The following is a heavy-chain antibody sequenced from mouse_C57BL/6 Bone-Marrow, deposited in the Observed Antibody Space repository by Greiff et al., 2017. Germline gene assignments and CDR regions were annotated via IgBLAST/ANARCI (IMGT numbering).Heavy chain of an antibody. CDR3: ARYLPPYAMDY. CDR1: GYSITSGYY. Sequence: VQLKESGPGLVKPSQSLSLTCSVTGYSITSGYYWNWIRQFPGNKLEWMGYISYDGSNNYNPSLKNRISITRDTSKNQFFLKLNSVTTEDTATYYCARYLPPYAMDYWGQGTSVTVSS. D-gene: IGHD6-1*01. V-gene: IGHV3-6*01. J-gene: IGHJ4*01. CDR2: ISYDGSN.